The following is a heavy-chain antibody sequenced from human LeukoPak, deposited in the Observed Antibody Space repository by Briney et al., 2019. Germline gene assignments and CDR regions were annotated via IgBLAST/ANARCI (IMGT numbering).Heavy chain of an antibody. J-gene: IGHJ4*02. Sequence: GGSLRLSCVGSGFTFSRDGMYWVRQAPGKGLEWVAFIQNDGSNKYYSDSVKGRFTISRDNSKKTMYLHMYSLRVEDTAVYFCAKDGREAGFEYWGQGTQVTVPS. CDR2: IQNDGSNK. V-gene: IGHV3-30*02. CDR1: GFTFSRDG. CDR3: AKDGREAGFEY. D-gene: IGHD1-26*01.